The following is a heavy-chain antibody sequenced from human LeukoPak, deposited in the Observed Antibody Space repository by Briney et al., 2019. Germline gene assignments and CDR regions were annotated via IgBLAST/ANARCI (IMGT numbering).Heavy chain of an antibody. Sequence: NSSETLSLTCTVSGGSISSSSYYWGWIRQPPGKGLEWIGSIYYSGSTYYNPSLKSRVTISVDTSKNQFSLKLSSVTAADTAVYYCARHSLNYYGSGSYYYWGQGTLVTVSS. V-gene: IGHV4-39*01. D-gene: IGHD3-10*01. CDR1: GGSISSSSYY. J-gene: IGHJ4*02. CDR2: IYYSGST. CDR3: ARHSLNYYGSGSYYY.